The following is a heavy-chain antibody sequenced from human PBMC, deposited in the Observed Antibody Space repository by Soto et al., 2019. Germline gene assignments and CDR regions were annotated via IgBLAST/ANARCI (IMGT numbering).Heavy chain of an antibody. J-gene: IGHJ4*02. CDR3: AKQVRDGTSSPYIFDY. V-gene: IGHV3-23*01. Sequence: PWWSLRLSCSASVFTFSKYAMSWFRQAPGKGLEWVSAISAAANTYYADSVKGRFTISRDNSKNTLSLQMNSLRAEDTALYYCAKQVRDGTSSPYIFDYWGQGSLVTVSS. D-gene: IGHD6-6*01. CDR2: ISAAANT. CDR1: VFTFSKYA.